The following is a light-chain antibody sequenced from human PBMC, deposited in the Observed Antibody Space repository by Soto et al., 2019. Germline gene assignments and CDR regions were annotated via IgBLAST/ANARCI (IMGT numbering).Light chain of an antibody. Sequence: QTVVTQPPSASGTPGQRVTISCSGRSSNIGSNFVYWYQHLPGTAPKLVIYRNSQRPSGVPDRFSGSKSGTSASLAISGLQSEDEADYYCAGWDDSLSGYVFGPGTKRTVL. CDR1: SSNIGSNF. CDR3: AGWDDSLSGYV. J-gene: IGLJ1*01. V-gene: IGLV1-47*01. CDR2: RNS.